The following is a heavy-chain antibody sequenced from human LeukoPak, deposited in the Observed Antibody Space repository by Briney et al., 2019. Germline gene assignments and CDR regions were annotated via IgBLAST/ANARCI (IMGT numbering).Heavy chain of an antibody. CDR3: AKDGYYYDSSGYLDY. V-gene: IGHV3-23*01. J-gene: IGHJ4*02. CDR1: GFTFSSYA. D-gene: IGHD3-22*01. CDR2: ISGSGGST. Sequence: GGSLRLSCAASGFTFSSYAMSWVRQAPGKGLEWVSAISGSGGSTYYADSVKGRFTISRDNSKNTLYLQMNSLRAEDTAVYYCAKDGYYYDSSGYLDYWGQGTLVTVSS.